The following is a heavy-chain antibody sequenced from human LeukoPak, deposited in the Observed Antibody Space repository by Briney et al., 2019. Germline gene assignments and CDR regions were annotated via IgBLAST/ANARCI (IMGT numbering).Heavy chain of an antibody. J-gene: IGHJ4*02. CDR3: AREYCSSTSCSVDY. Sequence: GGSLRLSCAASGFTVSSNYMSWVRQAPGKGLEWVSVIYSGGSTCYADSVKGRFTISRDNSKNTLYLQMNSLRAEDTAVYYCAREYCSSTSCSVDYWGQGTLVTVSS. D-gene: IGHD2-2*01. CDR2: IYSGGST. CDR1: GFTVSSNY. V-gene: IGHV3-66*02.